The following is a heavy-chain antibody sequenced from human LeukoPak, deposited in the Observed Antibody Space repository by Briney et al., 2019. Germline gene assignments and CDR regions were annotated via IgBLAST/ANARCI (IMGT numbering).Heavy chain of an antibody. V-gene: IGHV4-39*01. CDR1: GGSISSSSYY. CDR2: IYYSGST. CDR3: ARPAHGGNSGDY. Sequence: PSETLSLTCTVSGGSISSSSYYWGWIRQPPGKGLEWIGSIYYSGSTYYNPSLKSRVTTSVDTSKNQFSLKLSSVTAADTAVYYCARPAHGGNSGDYWGQGTLVTVSS. J-gene: IGHJ4*02. D-gene: IGHD4-23*01.